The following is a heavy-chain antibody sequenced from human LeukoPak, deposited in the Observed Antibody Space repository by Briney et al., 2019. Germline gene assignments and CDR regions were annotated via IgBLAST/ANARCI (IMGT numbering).Heavy chain of an antibody. D-gene: IGHD1-7*01. J-gene: IGHJ6*02. CDR2: IHLGGTT. CDR1: GGFLSGFY. Sequence: SGTLSLTCTVNGGFLSGFYWTWIRQPPGRGLEWIGEIHLGGTTKYNPSLKSRATLSLDTSNNQISPNVTFVTAADSAVYYCARLRRSGTTQYFRFNGMDVWGQGTTVLVSS. V-gene: IGHV4-34*01. CDR3: ARLRRSGTTQYFRFNGMDV.